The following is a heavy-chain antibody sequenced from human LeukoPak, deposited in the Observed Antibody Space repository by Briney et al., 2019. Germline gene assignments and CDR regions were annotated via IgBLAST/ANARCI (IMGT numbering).Heavy chain of an antibody. CDR3: ARDGYCSGGSCYTSYAFDI. V-gene: IGHV1-69*13. D-gene: IGHD2-15*01. CDR1: GGTFSSYA. J-gene: IGHJ3*02. CDR2: VIPIFGTA. Sequence: SVKVSCKASGGTFSSYAISWVRQAPGQGLEWMGGVIPIFGTANYAQKFQGRVTITADESTSTAYMELSSLRSEDTAVYYCARDGYCSGGSCYTSYAFDIWGQGTMVTVSS.